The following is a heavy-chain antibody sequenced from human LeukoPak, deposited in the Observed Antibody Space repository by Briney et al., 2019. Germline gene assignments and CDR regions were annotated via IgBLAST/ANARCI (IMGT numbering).Heavy chain of an antibody. CDR1: GFTFSSYS. CDR2: ISSSSRYI. J-gene: IGHJ6*03. V-gene: IGHV3-21*01. Sequence: PGGSLRLSCAASGFTFSSYSMNWVRQAPGKGLEWVSSISSSSRYIYYADSVKGRFTISRDNAKNSLYLQMNSLRGEDTAVYYCARVPYCSSTSCPFSYYYYMDVWGKGTTVTVSS. CDR3: ARVPYCSSTSCPFSYYYYMDV. D-gene: IGHD2-2*01.